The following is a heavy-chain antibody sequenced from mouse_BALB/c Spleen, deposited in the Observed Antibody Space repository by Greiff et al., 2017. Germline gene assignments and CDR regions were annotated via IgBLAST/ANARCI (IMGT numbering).Heavy chain of an antibody. Sequence: VQLQQSGAELVRPGSSVKISCKASGYAFSSYWMNWVKQRPGQGLEWIGQIYPGDGDTNYNGKFKGKATLTADKSSSTSYMQLSSLTSEDSAVYFFSKDSLFSYWGQGTLVTVSA. CDR1: GYAFSSYW. J-gene: IGHJ3*01. CDR3: SKDSLFSY. V-gene: IGHV1-80*01. CDR2: IYPGDGDT.